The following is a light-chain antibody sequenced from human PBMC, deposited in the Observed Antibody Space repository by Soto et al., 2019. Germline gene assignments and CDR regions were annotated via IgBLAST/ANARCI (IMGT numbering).Light chain of an antibody. Sequence: DVVLTQSPLSLPVTLGQPASISCRSSQSLVNSAGNTFLNWFQQRPGQSPRRLIYKASNRDSGVPDRFSGSGSGTDFTLKISRVEAEDVGVYYCMQGSHWPFTFGQGTNLEIK. CDR2: KAS. V-gene: IGKV2-30*01. CDR3: MQGSHWPFT. J-gene: IGKJ2*01. CDR1: QSLVNSAGNTF.